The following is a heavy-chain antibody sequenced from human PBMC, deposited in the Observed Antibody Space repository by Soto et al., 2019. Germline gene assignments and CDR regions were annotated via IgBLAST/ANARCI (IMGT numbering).Heavy chain of an antibody. CDR3: ATFHGYSSGWSTKTLYWYFDL. J-gene: IGHJ2*01. Sequence: QVQLVQSGAEVKKPGSSVKVSCKASGGTFSNYVISWVRQAPGQGLEWMGGIIPIFGTANYAQKLQGRATITAGDSTSTAYMELRSLRPEDTAVYYCATFHGYSSGWSTKTLYWYFDLWGRGTVVTVSS. CDR2: IIPIFGTA. V-gene: IGHV1-69*12. D-gene: IGHD6-19*01. CDR1: GGTFSNYV.